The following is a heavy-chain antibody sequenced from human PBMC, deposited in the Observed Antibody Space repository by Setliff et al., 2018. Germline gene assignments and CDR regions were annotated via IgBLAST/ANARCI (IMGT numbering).Heavy chain of an antibody. CDR1: GFTFSDYG. CDR3: ARDPGLHYDSSYYYMDV. J-gene: IGHJ6*03. V-gene: IGHV3-21*01. Sequence: GGSLRLSCAASGFTFSDYGMNWVRQAPGKGLEWVACLSGGSSYIHYADSMRGRFTISRDDSKNSLYLQMNSLRAEDTGVYYCARDPGLHYDSSYYYMDVWGKGTTVTVSS. CDR2: LSGGSSYI. D-gene: IGHD3-22*01.